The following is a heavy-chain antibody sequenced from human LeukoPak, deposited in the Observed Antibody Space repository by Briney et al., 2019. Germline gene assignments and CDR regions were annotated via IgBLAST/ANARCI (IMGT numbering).Heavy chain of an antibody. D-gene: IGHD3-22*01. CDR1: GFTFSSYA. Sequence: GGSLRLSCAASGFTFSSYAMSWVRQAPGKGLEWVSGISGSGDNTYYADSVKGRFTISRDNSKNTLYVQVNSLGTEDTAAYYCAKGSYNDSSGSFYFDYWGQGTLVTVSS. V-gene: IGHV3-23*01. J-gene: IGHJ4*02. CDR2: ISGSGDNT. CDR3: AKGSYNDSSGSFYFDY.